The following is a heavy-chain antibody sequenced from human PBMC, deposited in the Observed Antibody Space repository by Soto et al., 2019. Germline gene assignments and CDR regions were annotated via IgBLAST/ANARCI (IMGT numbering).Heavy chain of an antibody. CDR3: ARTFLSGNNWNYGYDFDY. D-gene: IGHD1-7*01. J-gene: IGHJ4*02. Sequence: GASVKVSCKASGYTFTSYYMHWVRQAPGQGLEWMGIINPSGGSTSYAQKFQGRVTMTRDTSTSTVYMELSSLRSEDTAVYYCARTFLSGNNWNYGYDFDYWGQGTLVTVSS. CDR2: INPSGGST. CDR1: GYTFTSYY. V-gene: IGHV1-46*01.